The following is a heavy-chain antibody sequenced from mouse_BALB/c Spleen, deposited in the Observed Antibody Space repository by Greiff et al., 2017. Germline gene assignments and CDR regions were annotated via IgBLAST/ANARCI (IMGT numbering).Heavy chain of an antibody. Sequence: VQLQQSGAGLVRSWPSVTLSCTVSGFSIKDYYMHWVKQRPEQGLEWIGWIDPENGDTEYAPKFQGKATMTADTSSNTAYLQLSRLTSEATAVYACNRGRQKYAMDYWGQGTSVTVSS. CDR2: IDPENGDT. V-gene: IGHV14-4*02. J-gene: IGHJ4*01. D-gene: IGHD3-2*01. CDR3: NRGRQKYAMDY. CDR1: GFSIKDYY.